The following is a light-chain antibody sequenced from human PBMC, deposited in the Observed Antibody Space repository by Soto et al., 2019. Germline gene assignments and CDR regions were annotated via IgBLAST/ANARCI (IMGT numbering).Light chain of an antibody. Sequence: QSALTQPASVSGSPGQSITISCTGTSSDVGGYHYVSWYQQHPGKAPKLMIYEVSDRPSGVSNRFSGSKSGNTASLTISGVQAEDEADYYCSSYTSSSTQVFGTGTKLTVL. J-gene: IGLJ1*01. CDR3: SSYTSSSTQV. V-gene: IGLV2-14*01. CDR1: SSDVGGYHY. CDR2: EVS.